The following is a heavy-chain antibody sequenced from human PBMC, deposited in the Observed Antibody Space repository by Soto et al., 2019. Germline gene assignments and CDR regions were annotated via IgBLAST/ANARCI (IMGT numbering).Heavy chain of an antibody. Sequence: ASVKVSCKASGYTFTGYYMHWVRQAPGQGLEWMGWINPNSGGTNYAQKFQGRVTMTRDTSISTAYMGLSRLRSDDTAVYYCAKDRDSSSGIRYNWFDPWGQGTLVTVSS. CDR3: AKDRDSSSGIRYNWFDP. CDR2: INPNSGGT. CDR1: GYTFTGYY. D-gene: IGHD6-13*01. J-gene: IGHJ5*02. V-gene: IGHV1-2*02.